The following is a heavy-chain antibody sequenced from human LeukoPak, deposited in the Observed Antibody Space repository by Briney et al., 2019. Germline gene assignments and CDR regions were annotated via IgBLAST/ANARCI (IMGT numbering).Heavy chain of an antibody. CDR1: GGSISSYY. V-gene: IGHV4-59*01. D-gene: IGHD6-13*01. Sequence: PSETLSLTCTVSGGSISSYYWSWIRQPPGKGLEWIGYIYYSGSTNYNPSLKSRVTISVDTSKNQFSLKPSSVTAADTAVYYCARVGSSSWFDAFDIWGQGTMVTVSS. CDR3: ARVGSSSWFDAFDI. J-gene: IGHJ3*02. CDR2: IYYSGST.